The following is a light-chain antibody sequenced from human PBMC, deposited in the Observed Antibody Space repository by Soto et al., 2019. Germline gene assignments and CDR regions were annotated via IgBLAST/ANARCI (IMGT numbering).Light chain of an antibody. CDR2: GAS. J-gene: IGKJ1*01. V-gene: IGKV3D-20*02. CDR1: QSVSSSC. CDR3: QQRSNWPWT. Sequence: EIVLTQSPGTLSLSPGERAILSCRASQSVSSSCLAWYRQKPGQAPSLLIYGASSRATGIPDRFSGSGSGTDFTLTISRLEPEDFAVYYCQQRSNWPWTFGQGTKV.